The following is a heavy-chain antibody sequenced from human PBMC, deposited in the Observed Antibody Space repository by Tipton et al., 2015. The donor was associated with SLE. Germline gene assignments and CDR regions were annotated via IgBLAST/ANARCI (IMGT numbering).Heavy chain of an antibody. CDR1: GGSISSHY. CDR2: IYYSGGT. V-gene: IGHV4-59*11. D-gene: IGHD1-26*01. J-gene: IGHJ3*02. CDR3: ARDRGYSGSYFDAFDI. Sequence: TLSLTCTVSGGSISSHYWSWIRQPPGKGLEWIGYIYYSGGTNYNPSLKSRVTISVDTSKNQFSLKLSSVTAADTAVYYCARDRGYSGSYFDAFDIWGQGTMVTVSS.